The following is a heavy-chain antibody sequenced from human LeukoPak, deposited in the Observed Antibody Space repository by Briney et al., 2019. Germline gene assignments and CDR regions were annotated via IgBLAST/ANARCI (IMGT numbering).Heavy chain of an antibody. Sequence: SETLSLTCTVSGYSISSNYHWGWIRQPPGKGLEWIATIYHSGSTNYNPSLKSRVTISVDTSKNQFSLKLSSVTAADTAVYYCARDQGSIVGATSDFDYWGQGTLVTVSS. CDR2: IYHSGST. V-gene: IGHV4-38-2*02. J-gene: IGHJ4*02. CDR1: GYSISSNYH. D-gene: IGHD1-26*01. CDR3: ARDQGSIVGATSDFDY.